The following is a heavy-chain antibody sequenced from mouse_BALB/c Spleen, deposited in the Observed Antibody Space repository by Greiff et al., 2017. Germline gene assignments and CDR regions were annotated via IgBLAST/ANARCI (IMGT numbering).Heavy chain of an antibody. V-gene: IGHV2-2*02. CDR2: IWSGGST. Sequence: VQGVESGPGLVQPSQSLSITCTVSGFSLTSYGVHWVRQSPGKGLEWLGVIWSGGSTDYNAAFISRLSISKDNSKSQVFFKMNSLQANDTAIYYCARKKYGNYYAMDYWGQGTSVTVSS. CDR1: GFSLTSYG. J-gene: IGHJ4*01. D-gene: IGHD2-10*02. CDR3: ARKKYGNYYAMDY.